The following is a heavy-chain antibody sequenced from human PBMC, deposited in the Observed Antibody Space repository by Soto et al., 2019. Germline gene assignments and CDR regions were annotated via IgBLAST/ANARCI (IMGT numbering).Heavy chain of an antibody. CDR1: GFTFSSYA. CDR3: AKDRIAARLWRWWNNWFDP. CDR2: ISGSGGST. V-gene: IGHV3-23*01. D-gene: IGHD6-6*01. J-gene: IGHJ5*02. Sequence: GGSVRLSCAASGFTFSSYAMSWGRRAPAKLLEWVSAISGSGGSTYYADSVKGRFTISRDNSKNTLYLQMNSLRPEDTAVYYCAKDRIAARLWRWWNNWFDPWGQGTLVTVSS.